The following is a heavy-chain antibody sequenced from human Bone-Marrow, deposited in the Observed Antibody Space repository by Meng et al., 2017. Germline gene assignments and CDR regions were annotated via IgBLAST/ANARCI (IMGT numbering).Heavy chain of an antibody. CDR2: ISGSGGST. D-gene: IGHD3-9*01. V-gene: IGHV3-23*01. J-gene: IGHJ4*02. CDR3: AKGLRYFDWLFDY. CDR1: GFTVSSNY. Sequence: GGSLRLSCAASGFTVSSNYMSWVRQAPGKGLEWVSAISGSGGSTYYADSVKGRFTISRDNSKNTLYLQMNSLRAEDTAVYYCAKGLRYFDWLFDYWGQGTLVTVSS.